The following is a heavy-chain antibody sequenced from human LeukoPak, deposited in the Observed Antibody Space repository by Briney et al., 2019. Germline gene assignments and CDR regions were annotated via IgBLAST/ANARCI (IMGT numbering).Heavy chain of an antibody. V-gene: IGHV3-23*01. CDR1: GFNFNTYA. CDR2: ISASGSST. Sequence: GGSLRLSCAASGFNFNTYAMIWVRQAPGKGLEWVSAISASGSSTYYADSVKGRFTISRDNSKNTLHLQFNSLRAEDTAVYYCAKSGYSSYLYYFDYWGQGMLVTVSS. D-gene: IGHD5-12*01. J-gene: IGHJ4*02. CDR3: AKSGYSSYLYYFDY.